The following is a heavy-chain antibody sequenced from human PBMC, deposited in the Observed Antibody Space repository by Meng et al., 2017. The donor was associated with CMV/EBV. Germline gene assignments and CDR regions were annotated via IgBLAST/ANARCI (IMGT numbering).Heavy chain of an antibody. V-gene: IGHV1-18*01. CDR1: GGTFSSYA. Sequence: QVQRVQSGAEVKKPGSSVKVSCKASGGTFSSYAISWVRQAPGQGLEWMGWISAYNGNTNYAQKLQGRVTMTTDTSTSTAYMELRSLRSDDTAVYYCARGGASSGYDLIDYWGQGTLVTVSS. CDR3: ARGGASSGYDLIDY. D-gene: IGHD5-12*01. J-gene: IGHJ4*02. CDR2: ISAYNGNT.